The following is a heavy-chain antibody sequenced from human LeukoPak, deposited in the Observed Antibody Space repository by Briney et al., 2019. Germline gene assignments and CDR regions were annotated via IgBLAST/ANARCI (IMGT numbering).Heavy chain of an antibody. J-gene: IGHJ4*02. V-gene: IGHV1-69*13. CDR1: GGTFSSYA. Sequence: SVKVSCKASGGTFSSYAISWVRQAPGQGLEWMGGIIPIFGTANYAQKFQGRVTITADESTSTAYMELSSLRSEDTAVYHCARVLYGGSYYFDYRGQGTLVTVSS. D-gene: IGHD4-23*01. CDR3: ARVLYGGSYYFDY. CDR2: IIPIFGTA.